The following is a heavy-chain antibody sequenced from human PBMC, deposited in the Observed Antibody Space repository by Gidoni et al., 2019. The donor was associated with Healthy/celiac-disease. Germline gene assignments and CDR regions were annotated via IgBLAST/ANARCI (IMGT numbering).Heavy chain of an antibody. CDR3: AKSGLIAVAGREDY. D-gene: IGHD6-19*01. CDR1: GFTFSSYA. J-gene: IGHJ4*02. CDR2: ISGSGGST. Sequence: EVQLLESGGGLVQPGGSLRLCCAASGFTFSSYAMSWVRQAPGKGLEWVSAISGSGGSTYYADSVKGRFTISRDNSKNTLYLQMNSLRAEDTAVYYCAKSGLIAVAGREDYWGQGTLVTVSS. V-gene: IGHV3-23*01.